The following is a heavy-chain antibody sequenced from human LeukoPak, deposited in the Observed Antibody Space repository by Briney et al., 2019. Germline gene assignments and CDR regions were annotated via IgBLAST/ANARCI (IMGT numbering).Heavy chain of an antibody. CDR2: IYYSGST. D-gene: IGHD3-3*01. V-gene: IGHV4-59*08. CDR1: GGSISPYY. Sequence: SETLSLTCIVSGGSISPYYWTWIRQPPGKGLEWIGYIYYSGSTNYNPSLNSRATMSVDTSKKQLSLKLRSVTAADTAVYYCARVWSGFDYWGHGTLVTVSS. J-gene: IGHJ4*01. CDR3: ARVWSGFDY.